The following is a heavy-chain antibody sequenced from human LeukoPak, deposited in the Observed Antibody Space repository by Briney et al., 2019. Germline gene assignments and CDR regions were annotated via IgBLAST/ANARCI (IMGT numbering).Heavy chain of an antibody. CDR1: GFIFSNYN. CDR2: ISSSSSYI. J-gene: IGHJ4*02. D-gene: IGHD2/OR15-2a*01. Sequence: GGSLRLSCGASGFIFSNYNMNWVRQAPGKGLEWVSSISSSSSYIYYADSVKGRFTISRDNAKNSLYLQMNSLRAEDTAVYYCARATTFDYWGQGTLVTVSS. V-gene: IGHV3-21*01. CDR3: ARATTFDY.